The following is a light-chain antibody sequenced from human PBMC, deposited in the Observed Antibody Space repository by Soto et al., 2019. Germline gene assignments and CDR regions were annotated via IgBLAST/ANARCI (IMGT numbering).Light chain of an antibody. V-gene: IGKV3-11*01. Sequence: EIVLTQSPATLSLSPGERATLSCRASQSVSSYLAWYQQKPGQAPRLLIYDAPNRATGIPARFSGSGSATDFTLTISSLQPEDFAVYYCQQRSNWAPWTFGQGTKVEIK. CDR3: QQRSNWAPWT. J-gene: IGKJ1*01. CDR1: QSVSSY. CDR2: DAP.